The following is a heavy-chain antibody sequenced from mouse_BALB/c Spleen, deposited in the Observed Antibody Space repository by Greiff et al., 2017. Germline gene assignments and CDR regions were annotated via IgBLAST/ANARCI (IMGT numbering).Heavy chain of an antibody. J-gene: IGHJ4*01. D-gene: IGHD2-3*01. V-gene: IGHV5-17*02. CDR2: ISSGSSTI. CDR3: ARWGLLPYYAMDY. Sequence: DVKLVESGGGLVQPGGSRKLSCAASGFTFSSFGMHWVRQAPEKGLEWVAYISSGSSTIYYADTVKGRFTISRDNPKNTLFLQMTSLRSEDTAMYYCARWGLLPYYAMDYWGQGTSVTVSS. CDR1: GFTFSSFG.